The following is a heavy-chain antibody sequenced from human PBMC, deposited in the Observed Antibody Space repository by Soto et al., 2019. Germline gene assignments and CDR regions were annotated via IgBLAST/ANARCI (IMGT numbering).Heavy chain of an antibody. CDR3: AKETYWLLYYFDY. CDR1: GFTFSSYG. Sequence: GGSLRLSCAASGFTFSSYGMHWVRQAPGKGLEWVAVISYDGSNKYYADSVKGRFTISRDNSKNTLYLQMNSLRAEDTAVYYCAKETYWLLYYFDYWGQGTLVTVSS. V-gene: IGHV3-30*18. J-gene: IGHJ4*02. D-gene: IGHD3-9*01. CDR2: ISYDGSNK.